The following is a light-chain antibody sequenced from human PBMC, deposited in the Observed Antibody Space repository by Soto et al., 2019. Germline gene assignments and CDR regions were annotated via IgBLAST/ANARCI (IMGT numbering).Light chain of an antibody. J-gene: IGLJ7*01. CDR1: SSNIGAGYD. CDR3: QSYDSSLSGAV. CDR2: DNS. Sequence: QLVLTQPPSVSGAPGQRVTISCTGSSSNIGAGYDVHWYQQLPGTAPKLLIYDNSNRPSGVPDRFSGYKSDTSASLAITGLQAEDEADYYCQSYDSSLSGAVFGGGTQLIVL. V-gene: IGLV1-40*01.